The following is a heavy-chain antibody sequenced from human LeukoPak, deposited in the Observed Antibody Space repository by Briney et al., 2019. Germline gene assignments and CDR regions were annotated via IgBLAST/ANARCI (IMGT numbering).Heavy chain of an antibody. CDR1: GFTFSDYY. V-gene: IGHV3-69-1*01. J-gene: IGHJ4*02. Sequence: GGSLRLSCAASGFTFSDYYMNWVRQAPGKGLEWVSSISSSSTIYYADSVKGPFTISRDNAKNSLYLQMNSLRAEDTAVYYCARDKFWQQLVRVYWGQGTLVTVSS. CDR3: ARDKFWQQLVRVY. CDR2: ISSSSTI. D-gene: IGHD6-13*01.